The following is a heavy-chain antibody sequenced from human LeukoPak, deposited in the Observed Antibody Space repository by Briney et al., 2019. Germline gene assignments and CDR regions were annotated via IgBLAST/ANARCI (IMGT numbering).Heavy chain of an antibody. Sequence: GGSLRLSCFASGFIFGDHAMSWVRQAPGKGLEWVSAISGSGGSTYYADSVKGRFTISRDNSKNTLYLQMNSLRAEDTAVYYCAIKGADYYDTYGAFDIWGQGTMVTVSS. D-gene: IGHD3-22*01. J-gene: IGHJ3*02. V-gene: IGHV3-23*01. CDR3: AIKGADYYDTYGAFDI. CDR1: GFIFGDHA. CDR2: ISGSGGST.